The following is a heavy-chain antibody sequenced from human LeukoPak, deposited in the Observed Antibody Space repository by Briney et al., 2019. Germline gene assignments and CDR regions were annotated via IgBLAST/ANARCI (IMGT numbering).Heavy chain of an antibody. Sequence: GGSLRLSCAASGFTFSSYGMHWVRQAPGKGLEWVAVISHDGSKKYYADSVKGRFTISRDNSKNTLYLQMNSLRDEYTAVYYCAKDPYSGSFEYFQHWGQGTLVTVSS. J-gene: IGHJ1*01. CDR1: GFTFSSYG. CDR2: ISHDGSKK. V-gene: IGHV3-30*18. CDR3: AKDPYSGSFEYFQH. D-gene: IGHD1-26*01.